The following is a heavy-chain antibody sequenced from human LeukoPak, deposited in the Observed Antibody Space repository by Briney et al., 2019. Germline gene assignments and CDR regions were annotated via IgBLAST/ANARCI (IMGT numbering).Heavy chain of an antibody. J-gene: IGHJ1*01. CDR1: GFTFSSYA. CDR2: ISGSGGST. CDR3: ARDHPVSYYYGSGTMGTEYFQH. V-gene: IGHV3-23*01. Sequence: GGSLRLSCAASGFTFSSYAMSWVRQAPGKGLEWVSAISGSGGSTYYADSVKGRFTISRDNSKNTLYLQMNSLRAEDTAVYYCARDHPVSYYYGSGTMGTEYFQHWGQGTLVTVSP. D-gene: IGHD3-10*01.